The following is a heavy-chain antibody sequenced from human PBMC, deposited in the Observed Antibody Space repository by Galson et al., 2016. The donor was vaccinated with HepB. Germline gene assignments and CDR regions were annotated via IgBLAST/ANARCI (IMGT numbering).Heavy chain of an antibody. CDR2: INPSRGST. V-gene: IGHV1-46*01. CDR3: ARAASEIPRVISDS. J-gene: IGHJ4*02. Sequence: SVKVSCKASGYIFTAHYMHWVRQAPGQGLEWMGIINPSRGSTSYTPKFHGRITMTSDSSTNTVHMELSSLTCEDTAVYFCARAASEIPRVISDSWGQGSLVIVSS. CDR1: GYIFTAHY. D-gene: IGHD2-21*01.